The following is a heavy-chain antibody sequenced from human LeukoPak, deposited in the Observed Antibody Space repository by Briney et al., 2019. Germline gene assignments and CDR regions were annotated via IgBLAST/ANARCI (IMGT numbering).Heavy chain of an antibody. V-gene: IGHV4-4*07. CDR3: AREKDFSLWDAAVDY. Sequence: PSETLSLTCTVSGGSINSNYWSWIRQPAGKGLEWIGRIYTSGSTSYNPSLKSRVTMSVDTSKNQFSLKLSSVTAADTAVYYCAREKDFSLWDAAVDYWGQGTLVTVSS. CDR1: GGSINSNY. D-gene: IGHD3-3*01. CDR2: IYTSGST. J-gene: IGHJ4*02.